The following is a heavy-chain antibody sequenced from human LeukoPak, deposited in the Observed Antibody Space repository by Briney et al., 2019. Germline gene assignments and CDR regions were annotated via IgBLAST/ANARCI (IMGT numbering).Heavy chain of an antibody. J-gene: IGHJ4*02. CDR3: AKCGDYDILTPSDY. V-gene: IGHV3-23*01. Sequence: GGSLRLSCAASGFTFSSYAMSWVRQAPGRGLEWVSAISGSGGSTYYADSVKGRFTISRDNSKNTLYLQMNSLRAEDTAVYYCAKCGDYDILTPSDYWGQGTLVTVSS. CDR2: ISGSGGST. D-gene: IGHD3-9*01. CDR1: GFTFSSYA.